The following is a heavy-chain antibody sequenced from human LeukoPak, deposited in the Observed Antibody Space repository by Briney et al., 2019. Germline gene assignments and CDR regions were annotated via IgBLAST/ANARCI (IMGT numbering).Heavy chain of an antibody. CDR2: ISSTGST. CDR1: GASMNTYY. V-gene: IGHV4-59*08. Sequence: SETLSLTCTVSGASMNTYYWTWIRQFPGKGLEWIGYISSTGSTNYNPSLKSRVTISLDTSKNQFSLELSSVTATDTAMYYCARHSASYGSVAWGQGTLVTVSS. J-gene: IGHJ5*02. D-gene: IGHD5-18*01. CDR3: ARHSASYGSVA.